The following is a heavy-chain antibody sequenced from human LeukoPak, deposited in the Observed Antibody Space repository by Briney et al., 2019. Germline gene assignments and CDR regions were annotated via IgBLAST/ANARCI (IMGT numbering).Heavy chain of an antibody. J-gene: IGHJ4*02. CDR3: ARLSYGGLYCSGGSCWWGVADY. D-gene: IGHD2-15*01. Sequence: GESLKISCKGSGYSFTSYWIGWVRQMPGKGLEWMGIIYPSDSDTRYSPSFQGQVTISADKSISTAYLQWSSLKASDTAMYYCARLSYGGLYCSGGSCWWGVADYWGQGTLVTVSS. CDR2: IYPSDSDT. V-gene: IGHV5-51*01. CDR1: GYSFTSYW.